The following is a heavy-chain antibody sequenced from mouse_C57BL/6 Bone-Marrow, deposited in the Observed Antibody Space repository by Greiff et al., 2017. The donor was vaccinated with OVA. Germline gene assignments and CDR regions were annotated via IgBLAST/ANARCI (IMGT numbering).Heavy chain of an antibody. Sequence: QVQLKQPGTELVKPGASVKLSCKASGYTFTSYWMHWVKQRPGQGLEWIGNINPSNGGTNYNEKFKSKATLTVDKSSSTAYMQLSSLTSEDSAVYYCARDSVAAWGCAYWGQGTLVTVSA. CDR1: GYTFTSYW. CDR3: ARDSVAAWGCAY. CDR2: INPSNGGT. V-gene: IGHV1-53*01. J-gene: IGHJ3*01. D-gene: IGHD1-1*01.